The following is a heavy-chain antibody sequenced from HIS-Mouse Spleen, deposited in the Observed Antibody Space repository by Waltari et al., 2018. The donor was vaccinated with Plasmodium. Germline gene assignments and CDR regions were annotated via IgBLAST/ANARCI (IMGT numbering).Heavy chain of an antibody. J-gene: IGHJ4*02. V-gene: IGHV3-21*01. CDR1: GFPFRSYS. D-gene: IGHD6-13*01. CDR2: ISSSSYI. CDR3: ARDRSAAALLGY. Sequence: EVQLVESGGGLVKPGGSLRLSCAASGFPFRSYSMNWVRQAPGKGLEWVSSISSSSYIYYADSVKGRFTISRDNAKNSLYLQMNSLRAEDTAVYYCARDRSAAALLGYWGQGTLVTVSS.